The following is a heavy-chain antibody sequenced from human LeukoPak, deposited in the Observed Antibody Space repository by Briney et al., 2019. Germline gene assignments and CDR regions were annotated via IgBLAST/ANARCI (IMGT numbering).Heavy chain of an antibody. CDR3: ARVRIAAAPNGVDYYYYMDV. Sequence: ASVKVSCKASGYTFTSYYMHWVRQAPGQGLEWMGIINPSGGSTSYAQKFQGRVTMTRDMSTSTVYMELNSLRAEDTAVYYCARVRIAAAPNGVDYYYYMDVWGKGTTVTVSS. J-gene: IGHJ6*03. CDR1: GYTFTSYY. V-gene: IGHV1-46*01. D-gene: IGHD6-13*01. CDR2: INPSGGST.